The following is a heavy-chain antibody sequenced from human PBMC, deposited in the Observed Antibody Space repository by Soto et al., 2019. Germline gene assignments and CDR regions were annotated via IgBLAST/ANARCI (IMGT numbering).Heavy chain of an antibody. CDR3: ARVRYSSFDF. Sequence: ASVKVSCKASGGTFSTYTITWVRQAPGQGLEWMGRIIPIIGIINYAQKFQGRVTISANKFTGTAYMELTGLRSDDTAIYYCARVRYSSFDFWGQGTLVTVSS. CDR1: GGTFSTYT. J-gene: IGHJ4*02. D-gene: IGHD2-15*01. V-gene: IGHV1-69*02. CDR2: IIPIIGII.